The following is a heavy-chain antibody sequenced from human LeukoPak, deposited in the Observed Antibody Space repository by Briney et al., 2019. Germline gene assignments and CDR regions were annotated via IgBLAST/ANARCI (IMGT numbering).Heavy chain of an antibody. J-gene: IGHJ3*02. V-gene: IGHV3-30*02. CDR3: ARVAVAGTICAFDI. CDR1: GFTFSNYG. Sequence: GGSLRLSCGASGFTFSNYGMLWVRQAPGKGLEWVAFIRYDGSNKLYADSVKGRFTISRDNSKNTLYLHINSLRAEDTAVYYCARVAVAGTICAFDIWGQGTMVTVSS. D-gene: IGHD6-19*01. CDR2: IRYDGSNK.